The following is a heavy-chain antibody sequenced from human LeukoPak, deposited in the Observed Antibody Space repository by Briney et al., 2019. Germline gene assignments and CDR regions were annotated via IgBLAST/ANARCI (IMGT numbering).Heavy chain of an antibody. J-gene: IGHJ4*02. CDR2: ISGDGGST. CDR3: ARESETSGWYDY. CDR1: GFIFNNYA. Sequence: GGSLRLSCAAPGFIFNNYAIHWVRQAPGKGLEWVSLISGDGGSTFYADSVRGRFTISRDNTRKSLSLQMSSLRSEDTALYYCARESETSGWYDYWGQGTLVTVSS. V-gene: IGHV3-43*02. D-gene: IGHD6-19*01.